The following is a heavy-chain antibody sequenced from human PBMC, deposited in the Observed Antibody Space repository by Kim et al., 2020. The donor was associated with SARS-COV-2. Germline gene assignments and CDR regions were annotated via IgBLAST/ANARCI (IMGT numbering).Heavy chain of an antibody. V-gene: IGHV1-18*01. CDR3: ARGLQGLDV. J-gene: IGHJ6*02. CDR2: GNT. Sequence: GNTKYAQKLQGRVTMTTDTSPSTVYMELRSLRSDDTAVYYCARGLQGLDVWGQGTTVTVSS.